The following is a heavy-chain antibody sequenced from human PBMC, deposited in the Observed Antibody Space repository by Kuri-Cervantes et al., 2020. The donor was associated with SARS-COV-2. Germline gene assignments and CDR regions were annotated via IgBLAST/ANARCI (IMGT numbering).Heavy chain of an antibody. V-gene: IGHV3-69-1*01. CDR3: ARDRSFTPDY. CDR2: ISSSSTI. CDR1: GFTFSDYY. Sequence: GESLKISCAASGFTFSDYYMNWVRQAPGKGLEWVSSISSSSTIYYADSVKGRFTISRDNAKNSLYLQMNSLRAEDTAVYYCARDRSFTPDYWGQGTLVTVSS. J-gene: IGHJ4*02. D-gene: IGHD3-10*01.